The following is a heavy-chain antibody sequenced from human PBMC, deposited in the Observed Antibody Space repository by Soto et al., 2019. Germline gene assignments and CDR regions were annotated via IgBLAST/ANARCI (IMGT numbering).Heavy chain of an antibody. CDR1: GYSFTTYW. D-gene: IGHD6-25*01. CDR3: ARHDGSGWDYFNX. CDR2: IDPGDSYT. V-gene: IGHV5-10-1*01. Sequence: GESLKISCKGSGYSFTTYWITWVRQMPGKGLEWMGRIDPGDSYTSYSPSFQGHVTISADKSLSTAYLQWSSLKASDTAIYYCARHDGSGWDYFNXWGQGTLVTVSS. J-gene: IGHJ4*02.